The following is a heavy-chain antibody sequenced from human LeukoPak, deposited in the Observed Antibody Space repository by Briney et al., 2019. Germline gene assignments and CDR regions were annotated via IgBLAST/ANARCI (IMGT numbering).Heavy chain of an antibody. CDR1: GFTFDDYA. V-gene: IGHV3-43D*04. CDR3: ARADYDFWSYYFDY. Sequence: GGSLRLSCAASGFTFDDYAMHWVRQAPGKGLEWVSLISWDGGSTYYADSVKGRFTISRDNAKNSLYLQMNSLRARDTAVYYCARADYDFWSYYFDYWGQGTLVTVSS. D-gene: IGHD3-3*01. J-gene: IGHJ4*02. CDR2: ISWDGGST.